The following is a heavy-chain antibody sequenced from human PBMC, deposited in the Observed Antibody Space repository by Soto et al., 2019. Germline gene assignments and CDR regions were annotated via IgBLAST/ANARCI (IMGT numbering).Heavy chain of an antibody. Sequence: QITLKESGPTLVKPTQTLTLTCTFSGFSLSTSGVGVGWIRQPPGKALEWLALIYWDDDKRYSPSLKSRLTITKDTSKNQVVLTITNMDPVDTATYYCAHAVDYGGNSPFDYWGQGTLVTVSS. CDR1: GFSLSTSGVG. D-gene: IGHD4-17*01. CDR2: IYWDDDK. CDR3: AHAVDYGGNSPFDY. J-gene: IGHJ4*02. V-gene: IGHV2-5*02.